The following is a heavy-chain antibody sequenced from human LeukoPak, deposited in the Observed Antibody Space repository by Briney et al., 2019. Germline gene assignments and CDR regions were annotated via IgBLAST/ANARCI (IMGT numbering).Heavy chain of an antibody. D-gene: IGHD2-15*01. Sequence: GGSLRLSCAASGFTFSSYSMNWVRQAPGKGLEWVSGISGSGDTTYYAGSVKGRFTISKDNSKNTLYLQMSSLRAEDTAVYYCAKGNGRNSYSGLDYWGQGTLVTVSS. V-gene: IGHV3-23*01. J-gene: IGHJ4*02. CDR3: AKGNGRNSYSGLDY. CDR2: ISGSGDTT. CDR1: GFTFSSYS.